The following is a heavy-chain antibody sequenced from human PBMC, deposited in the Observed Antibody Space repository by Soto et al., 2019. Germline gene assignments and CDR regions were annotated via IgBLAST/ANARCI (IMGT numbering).Heavy chain of an antibody. CDR3: ARGAIFGVVLYFDY. D-gene: IGHD3-3*01. V-gene: IGHV4-34*01. CDR1: GGSFSGYY. CDR2: INHSGST. Sequence: ETLSLTCAVYGGSFSGYYWSWIRQPPGKGLEWIGEINHSGSTNYNPSLKSRVTISVDTSKNQFSLKLSSVTAADTAVYYCARGAIFGVVLYFDYWGQGTLVTVSS. J-gene: IGHJ4*02.